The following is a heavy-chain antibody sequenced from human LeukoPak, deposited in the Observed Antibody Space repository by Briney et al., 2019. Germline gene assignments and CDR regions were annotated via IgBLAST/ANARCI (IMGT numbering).Heavy chain of an antibody. V-gene: IGHV3-23*01. D-gene: IGHD3-10*01. CDR1: GFTVSSNY. CDR3: AKAGPYGKGYFDY. Sequence: PGGSLRLSCAASGFTVSSNYMSWVRQAPGKGLEWVSAISGSGGSTYYADSVKGRFTISRDNSKNTLYLQMNSLRAEDTAVYYCAKAGPYGKGYFDYWGQGVLVIVSS. CDR2: ISGSGGST. J-gene: IGHJ4*02.